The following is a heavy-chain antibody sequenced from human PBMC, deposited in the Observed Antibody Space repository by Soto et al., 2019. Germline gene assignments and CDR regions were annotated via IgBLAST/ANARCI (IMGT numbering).Heavy chain of an antibody. Sequence: QVQLVESGGGVVQPGRSLRLSCAASGFMFSNHGMHWVRQAPGKGLEWVAVIWSDGNNRYYADSVKGRFTISRDNSKNTLYRQMNSLRAEDTAVYYCVRGENWNDEASDYWGQGPLVTVSS. CDR1: GFMFSNHG. D-gene: IGHD1-1*01. CDR2: IWSDGNNR. J-gene: IGHJ4*02. CDR3: VRGENWNDEASDY. V-gene: IGHV3-33*01.